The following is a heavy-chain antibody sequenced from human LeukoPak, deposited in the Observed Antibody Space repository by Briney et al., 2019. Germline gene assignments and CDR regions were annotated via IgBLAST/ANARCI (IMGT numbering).Heavy chain of an antibody. D-gene: IGHD1-26*01. CDR1: GAPISSGTYY. J-gene: IGHJ6*03. CDR3: ARQFAWRWAGRGARYMDV. Sequence: SETLSLTCTVSGAPISSGTYYWSWIRQPPGKGLEWIGEINHSGSTNYNPSLKSRVTISVDTSKNQFSLKLSSVTAADTAVYYCARQFAWRWAGRGARYMDVWGKGTTVTISS. V-gene: IGHV4-39*01. CDR2: INHSGST.